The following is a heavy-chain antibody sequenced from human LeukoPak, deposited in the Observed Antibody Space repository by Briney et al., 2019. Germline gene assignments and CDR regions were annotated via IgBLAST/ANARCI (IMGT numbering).Heavy chain of an antibody. CDR1: GYTFTSYA. CDR3: ARGCSGGSCYSSGRKGSNYYGMDV. CDR2: INAGNGNT. Sequence: ASVKVSCKASGYTFTSYAMHWVRQAPGQRLEWMGWINAGNGNTKYSQKFQGRVTITRDTSASTAYMELSSLRSDDTAVYYCARGCSGGSCYSSGRKGSNYYGMDVWGQGTTVTVSS. V-gene: IGHV1-3*01. J-gene: IGHJ6*02. D-gene: IGHD2-15*01.